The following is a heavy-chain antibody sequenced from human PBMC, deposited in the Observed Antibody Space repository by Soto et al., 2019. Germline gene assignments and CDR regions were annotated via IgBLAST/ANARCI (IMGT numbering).Heavy chain of an antibody. CDR2: INPNTGGT. J-gene: IGHJ4*02. CDR1: GYTFTKYY. Sequence: ASVKVSCKASGYTFTKYYVLWVRQAPGQGLEWVGRINPNTGGTNYAQKFQDRVTMTRDTSITTAYMELSRLRSDDTAVYYCARQLVYFGVDCYTEPIVFWGPAPQLTVFS. V-gene: IGHV1-2*06. D-gene: IGHD2-21*02. CDR3: ARQLVYFGVDCYTEPIVF.